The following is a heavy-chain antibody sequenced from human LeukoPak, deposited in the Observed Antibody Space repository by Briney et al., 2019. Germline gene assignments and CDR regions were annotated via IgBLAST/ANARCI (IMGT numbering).Heavy chain of an antibody. D-gene: IGHD6-6*01. J-gene: IGHJ6*03. CDR3: ARGRWWFAGRPPHYMDV. Sequence: PSETLSLTCTVSGGSISSGSYYWSWIRQPAGKGLEWIGRIYTSGSTNYNPSLKSRVTISLDTSKNQFSLKLSSVTAADTAVYYCARGRWWFAGRPPHYMDVWGKGTTVTVSS. CDR1: GGSISSGSYY. V-gene: IGHV4-61*02. CDR2: IYTSGST.